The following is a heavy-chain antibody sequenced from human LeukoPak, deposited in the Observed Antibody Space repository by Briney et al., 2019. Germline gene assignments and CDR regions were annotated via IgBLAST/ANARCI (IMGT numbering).Heavy chain of an antibody. V-gene: IGHV4-39*07. D-gene: IGHD1-26*01. CDR3: ARSSGSYYDDNFDY. CDR2: IYYSGST. J-gene: IGHJ4*02. CDR1: GGSISSSSYY. Sequence: SETLSLTCTVSGGSISSSSYYWGWIRQPPGKGLEWIGSIYYSGSTYYNPSLKSRVTISVVTSKNQFSLKLSSVAAADTAVYYCARSSGSYYDDNFDYWGQGTLVTVSS.